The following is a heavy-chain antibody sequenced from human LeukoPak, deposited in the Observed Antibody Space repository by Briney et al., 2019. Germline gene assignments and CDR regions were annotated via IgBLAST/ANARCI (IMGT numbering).Heavy chain of an antibody. CDR2: MNTYNGNT. CDR1: GYTFTRYG. CDR3: ARDGTAHSYYDSTGYYVSWFDP. Sequence: ASVKASCQASGYTFTRYGISWGRQAPGQGRKGRGWMNTYNGNTKYAQKIQGRVNMTTDTSTNTAYMDLRSLTSDDTAVYFCARDGTAHSYYDSTGYYVSWFDPWGQGTLVTVSS. D-gene: IGHD3-22*01. V-gene: IGHV1-18*01. J-gene: IGHJ5*02.